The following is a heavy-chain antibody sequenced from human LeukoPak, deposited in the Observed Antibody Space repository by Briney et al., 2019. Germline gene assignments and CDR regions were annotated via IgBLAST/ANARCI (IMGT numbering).Heavy chain of an antibody. CDR3: VRVLEYCSGGSCYPGYYFDY. Sequence: ASVKVSCKASGYTFTGYYMHWVRQAPGQGLEWMGWINPNSGGTNYAQKFRGRVTMTRDTSISTAYMELSRLRSDDTAVYYCVRVLEYCSGGSCYPGYYFDYWGQGTLVTVSS. CDR1: GYTFTGYY. D-gene: IGHD2-15*01. CDR2: INPNSGGT. V-gene: IGHV1-2*02. J-gene: IGHJ4*02.